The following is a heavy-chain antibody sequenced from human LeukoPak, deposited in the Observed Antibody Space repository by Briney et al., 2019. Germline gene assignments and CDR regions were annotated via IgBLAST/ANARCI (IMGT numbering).Heavy chain of an antibody. D-gene: IGHD3-16*02. J-gene: IGHJ6*03. V-gene: IGHV3-30*02. CDR3: AKEGYGYVWGSYRYRYYYYYMDV. CDR2: IRYDGSNK. CDR1: GFTFSSYG. Sequence: PGGSLRLSCAASGFTFSSYGMHWVRQAPGKGLEWVAFIRYDGSNKYYADSVKGRFTISRDNSKNTLYLQMNSLRAEDTAVYYCAKEGYGYVWGSYRYRYYYYYMDVWGKGTTVTVSS.